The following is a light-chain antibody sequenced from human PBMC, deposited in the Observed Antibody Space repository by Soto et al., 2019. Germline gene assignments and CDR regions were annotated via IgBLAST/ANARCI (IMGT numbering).Light chain of an antibody. J-gene: IGKJ1*01. Sequence: EIVLTQSPVTLSLSPGEGATLSCKASQSISIDLAWYQQKPGQVPRLLIYDASSRATGIPGRFTGSGSGTDFTLTISSREPEDFALYYCQQRGNWPRTWAFGQGTKVEV. CDR3: QQRGNWPRTWA. V-gene: IGKV3-11*01. CDR2: DAS. CDR1: QSISID.